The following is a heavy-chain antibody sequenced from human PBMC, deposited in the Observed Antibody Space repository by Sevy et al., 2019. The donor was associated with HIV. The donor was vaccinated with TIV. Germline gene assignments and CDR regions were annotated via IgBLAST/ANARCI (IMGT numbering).Heavy chain of an antibody. CDR2: IKSKTDGGTG. Sequence: GGSLRLSCAASGFTFTNTWMSWVRQAPGKGLEWVGRIKSKTDGGTGDYAAPVKGRFSISRDDSKNTLYLQMNSLKTEDTAVYYCTTGDPYNRYGYMIAYFFDYWGQGTLVTVSS. CDR3: TTGDPYNRYGYMIAYFFDY. V-gene: IGHV3-15*01. CDR1: GFTFTNTW. J-gene: IGHJ4*02. D-gene: IGHD5-18*01.